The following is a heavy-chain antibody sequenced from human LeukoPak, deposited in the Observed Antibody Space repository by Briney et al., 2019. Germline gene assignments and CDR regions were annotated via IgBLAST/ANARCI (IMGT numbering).Heavy chain of an antibody. CDR3: ATEYYYGSGSYWMDDY. D-gene: IGHD3-10*01. V-gene: IGHV3-21*01. Sequence: GGSLRLSCAASGFTFSSYSMNWVRQAPGKGLEWVSSISSSSSYIYYADSVKGRFTISRDNSKNTLYLQMNSLRAEDTAVYYCATEYYYGSGSYWMDDYWGQGTLVTVSS. J-gene: IGHJ4*02. CDR2: ISSSSSYI. CDR1: GFTFSSYS.